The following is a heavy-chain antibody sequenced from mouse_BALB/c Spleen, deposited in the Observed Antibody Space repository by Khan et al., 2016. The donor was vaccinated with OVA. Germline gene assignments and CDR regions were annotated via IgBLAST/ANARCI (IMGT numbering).Heavy chain of an antibody. CDR1: GYSITSDYV. V-gene: IGHV3-2*02. CDR2: ISYSGST. J-gene: IGHJ4*01. CDR3: ARDGSRYNYAMDY. D-gene: IGHD2-3*01. Sequence: VQLKQSGPGLVKPSQSLSLTCTVTGYSITSDYVWNWLRQFPGNKLEWMGYISYSGSTNYNPALKSRISITRDTSKNKFFLQLNSVTTEDTATYDCARDGSRYNYAMDYWGQGTSVTVSS.